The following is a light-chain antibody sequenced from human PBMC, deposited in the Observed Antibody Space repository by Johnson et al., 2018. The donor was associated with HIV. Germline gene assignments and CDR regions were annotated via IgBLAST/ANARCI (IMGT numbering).Light chain of an antibody. CDR1: SSNIGNNY. J-gene: IGLJ1*01. V-gene: IGLV1-51*01. Sequence: QSVLTQPPSVSAAPGQKVTISCSGSSSNIGNNYVSWYQQLPGTAPKLLIYDNNKRPSGVPDRFSGSTSGTSATLDLTRLQTGDEADYYCGTWDSSLSTGGVFGTGTKVTVL. CDR2: DNN. CDR3: GTWDSSLSTGGV.